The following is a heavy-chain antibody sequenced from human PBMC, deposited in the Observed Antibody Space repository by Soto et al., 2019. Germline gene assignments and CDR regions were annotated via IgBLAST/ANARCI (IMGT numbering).Heavy chain of an antibody. J-gene: IGHJ4*02. CDR2: ISSSGSII. V-gene: IGHV3-11*01. Sequence: QVQLVVSGGGLVKPGGSLRLSCAASGFTFSDYYISWIRQAPGKGLEWVSYISSSGSIIYYADSVKGRFTISRDNAKNSLYLQMNSLRAEDTAVYYCALAGYDSTYYAVTPLSAGHFWGQGTLVTVSS. CDR1: GFTFSDYY. CDR3: ALAGYDSTYYAVTPLSAGHF. D-gene: IGHD1-26*01.